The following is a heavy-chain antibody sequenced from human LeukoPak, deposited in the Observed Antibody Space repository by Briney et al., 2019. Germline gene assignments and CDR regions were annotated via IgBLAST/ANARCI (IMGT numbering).Heavy chain of an antibody. V-gene: IGHV3-74*01. CDR2: ISTDGSST. J-gene: IGHJ4*02. D-gene: IGHD3-3*01. Sequence: GGSLRLSCAASGFIFSSYWMHWFRQGPGKGLVWVSRISTDGSSTSYADSVKGRFTISRDNAKNTLYLQMDSLRAEDSAVYHCARVRSGTWNGYEYWGQGTLVTVSS. CDR3: ARVRSGTWNGYEY. CDR1: GFIFSSYW.